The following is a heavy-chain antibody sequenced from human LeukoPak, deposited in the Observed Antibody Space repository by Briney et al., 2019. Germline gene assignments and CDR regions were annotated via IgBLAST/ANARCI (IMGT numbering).Heavy chain of an antibody. CDR2: INPNSGGT. J-gene: IGHJ5*02. CDR3: ARDDTRGGYNWFDP. V-gene: IGHV1-2*02. Sequence: ASVKVSCKASGYTFTGYYMHWVRQAPGQGLEWMGWINPNSGGTNYAQKFQGRVTMTRDTSISTAYMELSRLRSDDTAVYYRARDDTRGGYNWFDPWGQGTLVTVSS. CDR1: GYTFTGYY. D-gene: IGHD2-2*02.